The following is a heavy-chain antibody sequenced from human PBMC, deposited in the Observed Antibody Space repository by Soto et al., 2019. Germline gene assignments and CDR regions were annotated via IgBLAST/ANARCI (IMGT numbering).Heavy chain of an antibody. CDR3: ARDDHTYGVY. CDR1: GFSFRDYF. J-gene: IGHJ4*02. CDR2: IGPYGNSI. Sequence: GESLKISCAASGFSFRDYFMSWLRQVPGKGLEWVSYIGPYGNSIYYADSVKGRFTISRDDATKSLHLHMNSLRTDDTAVYYCARDDHTYGVYWGQGTPVTVSS. V-gene: IGHV3-11*01. D-gene: IGHD2-21*01.